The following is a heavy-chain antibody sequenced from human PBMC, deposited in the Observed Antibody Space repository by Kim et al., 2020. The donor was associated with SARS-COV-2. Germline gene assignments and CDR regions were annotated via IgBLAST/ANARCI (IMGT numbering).Heavy chain of an antibody. Sequence: KSQGRVTITADESTSTAYMELSSLRSEDTAVYYCARLGAYSSGWYGDHDYWGQGTLVTVSS. CDR3: ARLGAYSSGWYGDHDY. D-gene: IGHD6-19*01. V-gene: IGHV1-69*01. J-gene: IGHJ4*02.